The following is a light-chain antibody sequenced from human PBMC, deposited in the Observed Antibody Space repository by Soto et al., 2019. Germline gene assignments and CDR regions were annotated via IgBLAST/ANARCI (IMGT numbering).Light chain of an antibody. Sequence: DIQMTQSPPSLSASVGDRVTISCQASQDINNYLNWYQQKPGKAPKLLIHDASTLESGVPSRFSGSGSGTDFIFTISSLQPEDVATYYCQQYDNLPLTFGGGTKVEIK. V-gene: IGKV1-33*01. CDR1: QDINNY. J-gene: IGKJ4*01. CDR3: QQYDNLPLT. CDR2: DAS.